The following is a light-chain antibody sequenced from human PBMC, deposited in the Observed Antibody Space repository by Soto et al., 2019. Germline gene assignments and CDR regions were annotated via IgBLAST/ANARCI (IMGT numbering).Light chain of an antibody. J-gene: IGLJ2*01. CDR3: QAYDSSLSVG. V-gene: IGLV1-40*01. CDR1: SSNIGAGYD. CDR2: GNS. Sequence: QSVLTQPPSVSGAPGQRVTISCTGSSSNIGAGYDVHWYHQRPGTAPQLLIYGNSKRPSGVPDRFSSSKSGTSASLSITGLQAEDEADYYCQAYDSSLSVGFGGGTKLTDL.